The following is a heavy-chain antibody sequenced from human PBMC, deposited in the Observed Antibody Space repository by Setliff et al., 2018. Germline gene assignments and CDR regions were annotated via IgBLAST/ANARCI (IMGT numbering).Heavy chain of an antibody. Sequence: SETLSLTCSVSGGSISSGSYYWTWIRQPAGKGLEWIGHMYYSGSTNYNPSLKSRVTISIDTSKNQFSLKLSSVTAADTAVYYCARWRVRDSGYYPRLSYMDVWGKGTTVTVSS. J-gene: IGHJ6*03. CDR1: GGSISSGSYY. CDR2: MYYSGST. V-gene: IGHV4-61*09. CDR3: ARWRVRDSGYYPRLSYMDV. D-gene: IGHD3-22*01.